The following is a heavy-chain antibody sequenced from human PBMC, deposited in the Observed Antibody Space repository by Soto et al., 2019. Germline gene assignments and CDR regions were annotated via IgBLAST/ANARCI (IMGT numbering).Heavy chain of an antibody. D-gene: IGHD6-13*01. Sequence: ASVKVSCKASGYTFTSYGISWVRQAPGQGLEWMGWISAYNGNTNYAQKLQGRVTMTTDTSTSTAYMELRSLRSDDTAVYYCARDRGSSWHHNWFDPWGQGTLVTVSS. CDR2: ISAYNGNT. J-gene: IGHJ5*02. CDR1: GYTFTSYG. V-gene: IGHV1-18*01. CDR3: ARDRGSSWHHNWFDP.